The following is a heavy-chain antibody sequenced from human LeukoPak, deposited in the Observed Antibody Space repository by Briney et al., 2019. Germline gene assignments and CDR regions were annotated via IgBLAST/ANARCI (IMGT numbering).Heavy chain of an antibody. J-gene: IGHJ4*02. CDR1: CGSISTYY. CDR3: AREGKLMGYSGGLGFIY. D-gene: IGHD6-19*01. Sequence: PSETLSLTCTVSCGSISTYYWSWIRQSPGQGQEWIGNIYYSGSTISNPSLKSRVTISVDTSKNQFSLNLTSVTAADTAVYYCAREGKLMGYSGGLGFIYWGQGTLVTVSS. CDR2: IYYSGST. V-gene: IGHV4-59*01.